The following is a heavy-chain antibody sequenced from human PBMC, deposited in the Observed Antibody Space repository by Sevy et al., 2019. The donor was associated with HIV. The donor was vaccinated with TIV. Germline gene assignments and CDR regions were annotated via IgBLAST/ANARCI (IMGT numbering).Heavy chain of an antibody. D-gene: IGHD3-10*01. CDR1: GYSISSGYY. Sequence: SETLSLTCAVSGYSISSGYYWGWIRQPPGKGLEWIGSIYHSGTTYYNRSLKSRVTISVDTSKNQFSLKLSSVTAADTAMYYCARGGLKYYIYWGQGTLVTVSS. V-gene: IGHV4-38-2*01. J-gene: IGHJ4*02. CDR3: ARGGLKYYIY. CDR2: IYHSGTT.